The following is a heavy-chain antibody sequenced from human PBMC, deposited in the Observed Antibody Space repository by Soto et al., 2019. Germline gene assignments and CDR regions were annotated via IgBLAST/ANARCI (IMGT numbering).Heavy chain of an antibody. CDR1: GFTFSDHY. CDR2: IKNKANSYTT. J-gene: IGHJ4*02. V-gene: IGHV3-72*01. CDR3: TRARLCSSPSSDY. D-gene: IGHD6-13*01. Sequence: EVQLVESGGGLVQPEGSLRLSCAASGFTFSDHYMDWVRQAPGKGLEWVGRIKNKANSYTTEYAAPAKGRFIISSDDSNNAVFLQMNRLKTDDAAVYYCTRARLCSSPSSDYWGQGILVTVSS.